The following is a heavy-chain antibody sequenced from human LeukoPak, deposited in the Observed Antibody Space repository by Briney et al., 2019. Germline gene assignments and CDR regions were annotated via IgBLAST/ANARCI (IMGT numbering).Heavy chain of an antibody. J-gene: IGHJ5*02. V-gene: IGHV4-34*01. D-gene: IGHD6-13*01. Sequence: SETLSLTCAVYGGSFSGYYWSWIRQPPGKGLEWIGEINHSGSTNYNPSLKSRVTISVDTSKNQFSLKLSSVTAADTAVYYCATRVGHSSSNTGTNWFDPWGQGTLVAVSS. CDR1: GGSFSGYY. CDR2: INHSGST. CDR3: ATRVGHSSSNTGTNWFDP.